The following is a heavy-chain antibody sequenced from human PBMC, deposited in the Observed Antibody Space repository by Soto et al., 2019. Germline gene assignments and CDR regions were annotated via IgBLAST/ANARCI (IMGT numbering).Heavy chain of an antibody. D-gene: IGHD6-13*01. Sequence: AASVKVSCKASGYTFTSYGISWVRQAPGQGLEWMGWISAYNGNTNYAQKLQGRVTMTTDTSTSTAYMELRSLRSDDTAVYYCARRSSWYGDYYYGMDVWGQGTTVTVSS. J-gene: IGHJ6*02. CDR1: GYTFTSYG. V-gene: IGHV1-18*01. CDR2: ISAYNGNT. CDR3: ARRSSWYGDYYYGMDV.